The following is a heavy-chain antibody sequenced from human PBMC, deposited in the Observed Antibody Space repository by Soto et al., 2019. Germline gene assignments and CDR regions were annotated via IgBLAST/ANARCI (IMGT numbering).Heavy chain of an antibody. Sequence: SVKVSCKASGGTFSSYAISWVRQAPGQGLEWMGGIIPIFGTANYAQKFQGRVTITADKSTSTAYMELSSLRSEDTAVYYCARGSDPIQSDTMIVVAVMDVWGQGTTVTVSS. CDR1: GGTFSSYA. CDR2: IIPIFGTA. CDR3: ARGSDPIQSDTMIVVAVMDV. J-gene: IGHJ6*02. D-gene: IGHD3-22*01. V-gene: IGHV1-69*06.